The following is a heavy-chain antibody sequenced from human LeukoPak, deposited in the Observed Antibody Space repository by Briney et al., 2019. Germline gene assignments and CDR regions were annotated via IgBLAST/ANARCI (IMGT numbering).Heavy chain of an antibody. CDR3: ARDMKQWLVDAFDI. V-gene: IGHV1-18*01. D-gene: IGHD6-19*01. CDR2: ISPYNGNA. J-gene: IGHJ3*02. CDR1: GYTFTNYG. Sequence: GASVKVSYKASGYTFTNYGISWVRQAPGQGLEWMGWISPYNGNANYAQNFQGRVTLTTDTSTSTAYMDLRNLSPDDTAVYYCARDMKQWLVDAFDIWGQGTTVTVSS.